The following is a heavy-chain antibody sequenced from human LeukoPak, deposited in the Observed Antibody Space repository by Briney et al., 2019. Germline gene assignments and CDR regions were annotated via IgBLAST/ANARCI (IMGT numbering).Heavy chain of an antibody. CDR2: MYYSGSI. D-gene: IGHD6-19*01. Sequence: SETLSLTCTVSGGSIRSYYWSWIRPPPGKGLEWIGYMYYSGSINYNPSLKSRVTISADTSKNQFSLKLSSVTAADTAVYYCARVWGSGWYFDYWGQGTLVTVSS. CDR3: ARVWGSGWYFDY. J-gene: IGHJ4*02. V-gene: IGHV4-59*01. CDR1: GGSIRSYY.